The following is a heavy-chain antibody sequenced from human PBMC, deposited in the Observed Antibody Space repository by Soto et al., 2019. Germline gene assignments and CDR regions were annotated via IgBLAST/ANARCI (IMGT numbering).Heavy chain of an antibody. CDR1: GGSISSSSFH. Sequence: PSETLSLTCTVSGGSISSSSFHWGWIRQPPGKGLEWIGSIYYSGSTYYSPSLKSRVTISVDTSKNQFSLKLSSVTAADTAVSYCARRLYYDSSGFEGGGMDVWGQGTTVTVSS. CDR2: IYYSGST. J-gene: IGHJ6*02. V-gene: IGHV4-39*01. CDR3: ARRLYYDSSGFEGGGMDV. D-gene: IGHD3-22*01.